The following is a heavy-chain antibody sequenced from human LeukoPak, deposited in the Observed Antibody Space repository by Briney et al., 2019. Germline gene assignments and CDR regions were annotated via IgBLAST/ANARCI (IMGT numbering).Heavy chain of an antibody. CDR1: GFTFEDHV. Sequence: GRSLRLSCAASGFTFEDHVMHWVRQAPGKGLEWVSSISWSGDRMGYADAVKGRFTISRDDAKNSLFLQMNSLRVEDTALYYCAKDLGGSATTVWGQGTLVTVSS. D-gene: IGHD2-2*01. J-gene: IGHJ4*02. CDR2: ISWSGDRM. V-gene: IGHV3-9*01. CDR3: AKDLGGSATTV.